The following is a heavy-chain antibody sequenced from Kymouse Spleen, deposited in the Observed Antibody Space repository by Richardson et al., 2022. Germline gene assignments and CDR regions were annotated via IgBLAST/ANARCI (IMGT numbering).Heavy chain of an antibody. J-gene: IGHJ5*02. D-gene: IGHD3-9*01. Sequence: QVQLQQWGAGLLKPSETLSLTCAVYGGSFSGYYWSWIRQPPGKGLEWIGEINHSGSTNYNPSLKSRVTISVDTSKNQFSLKLSSVTAADTAVYYCARGYDILTGYYKDWFDPWGQGTLVTVSS. CDR1: GGSFSGYY. CDR3: ARGYDILTGYYKDWFDP. V-gene: IGHV4-34*01. CDR2: INHSGST.